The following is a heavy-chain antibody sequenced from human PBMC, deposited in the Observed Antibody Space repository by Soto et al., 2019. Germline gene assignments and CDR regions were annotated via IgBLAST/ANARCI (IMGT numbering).Heavy chain of an antibody. D-gene: IGHD6-13*01. V-gene: IGHV1-2*02. CDR1: EYSFGDYY. Sequence: QVQLEQSGTEVKKPGASVKVSCKASEYSFGDYYLHWVRQAPGQGLEWMGWINLNDGVTNYARKFQGRVTLASAKSINTVYMELSSLRYDDTAVYYCARDAPSQQSIFDHWGQGTLVTVSS. J-gene: IGHJ4*02. CDR2: INLNDGVT. CDR3: ARDAPSQQSIFDH.